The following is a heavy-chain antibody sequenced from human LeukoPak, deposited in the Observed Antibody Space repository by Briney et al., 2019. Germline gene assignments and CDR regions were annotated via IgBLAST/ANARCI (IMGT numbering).Heavy chain of an antibody. D-gene: IGHD3-22*01. V-gene: IGHV4-4*07. CDR1: GGSISSYY. Sequence: SETLSLTCTVSGGSISSYYWSWIRQAAGKGLEWIGRVSSSGSTDYNASLKSRVTMSVDTSKNQFSLKLSSVTAADTAVYYCARYDSSGYSWYVFDYWGQGTLVTVSS. CDR3: ARYDSSGYSWYVFDY. CDR2: VSSSGST. J-gene: IGHJ4*02.